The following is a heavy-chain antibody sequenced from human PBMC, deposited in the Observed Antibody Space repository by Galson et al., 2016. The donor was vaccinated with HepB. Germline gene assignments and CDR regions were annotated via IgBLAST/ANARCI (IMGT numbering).Heavy chain of an antibody. J-gene: IGHJ2*01. CDR1: GFTFSSYA. CDR2: ISGSGDSA. D-gene: IGHD3-3*01. Sequence: SLRLSCAVSGFTFSSYAMTWVRQAPGKGLEWVSGISGSGDSAYYGDSVKGRFSISRDNSKNTLYLQMNSLRADDTAVYFCAKDQTTYDPGWYFDIWGRGTLVTVSS. CDR3: AKDQTTYDPGWYFDI. V-gene: IGHV3-23*01.